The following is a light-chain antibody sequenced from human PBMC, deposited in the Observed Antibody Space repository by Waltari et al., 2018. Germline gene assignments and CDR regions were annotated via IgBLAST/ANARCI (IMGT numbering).Light chain of an antibody. Sequence: EIVMTQSPATLSVSPGERATLSCRASQSVSSNLAWYQQRPGRAPRLLIYAASARATGIPARFSGSGSGTEFTLTISSLQSEDFAIYFCQQYDNWPLTFGQGPSWRSN. CDR1: QSVSSN. V-gene: IGKV3-15*01. CDR3: QQYDNWPLT. CDR2: AAS. J-gene: IGKJ2*01.